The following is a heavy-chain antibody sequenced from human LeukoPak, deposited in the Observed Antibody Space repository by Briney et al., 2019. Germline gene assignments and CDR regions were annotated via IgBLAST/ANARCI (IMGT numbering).Heavy chain of an antibody. V-gene: IGHV3-33*01. CDR1: GFTFGSYT. D-gene: IGHD3/OR15-3a*01. J-gene: IGHJ5*02. CDR2: FYYDGSFK. Sequence: GRSLRLSCAASGFTFGSYTMHWVCQAPGKGLEWVAVFYYDGSFKYYADSVKGRFTISRDISENTLHLQMNSLRAEDTAVYYCARDLKVKDWSTWFDRWGQGTLVTVSS. CDR3: ARDLKVKDWSTWFDR.